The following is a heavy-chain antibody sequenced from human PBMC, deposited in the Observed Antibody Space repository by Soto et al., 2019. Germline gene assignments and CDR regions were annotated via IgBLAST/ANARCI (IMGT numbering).Heavy chain of an antibody. CDR2: INHSGST. CDR1: GGSFSGYY. CDR3: ARGGLGRKQLVTGGIVFDY. D-gene: IGHD6-6*01. J-gene: IGHJ4*02. V-gene: IGHV4-34*01. Sequence: SETLSLTCAVYGGSFSGYYWSWIRQPPGKGLEWIGEINHSGSTNYNPSLKSRVTISVDTSKNQFSLKLSSVTAADTAVYYCARGGLGRKQLVTGGIVFDYWGQGTLVTVSS.